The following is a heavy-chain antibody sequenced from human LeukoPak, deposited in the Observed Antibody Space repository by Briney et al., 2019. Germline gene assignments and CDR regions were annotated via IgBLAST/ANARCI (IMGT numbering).Heavy chain of an antibody. CDR3: ARVRGPYFDY. J-gene: IGHJ4*02. CDR2: VYYSGTT. CDR1: GGSISSSSYY. D-gene: IGHD3-10*01. Sequence: PSETLSLTCTVSGGSISSSSYYWGWIRQPPGKGLEWIGSVYYSGTTYYNPSLKSRVTISVDTSKNQFSLKLSSVTAADTAVYYCARVRGPYFDYWGQGTLVTVSS. V-gene: IGHV4-39*01.